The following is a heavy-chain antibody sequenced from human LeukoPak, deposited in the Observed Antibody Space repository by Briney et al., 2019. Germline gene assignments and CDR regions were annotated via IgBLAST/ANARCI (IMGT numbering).Heavy chain of an antibody. CDR3: AKGESHPKYYFDY. CDR2: IRGSDGST. J-gene: IGHJ4*02. V-gene: IGHV3-23*01. D-gene: IGHD3-10*01. CDR1: GFTFSTYA. Sequence: GGSLRLSCAASGFTFSTYAMRWFRQAPGKGLEWVSSIRGSDGSTYYADSVKGRFTISRDNSKNTLYLQMNSLRAEDTAVYYCAKGESHPKYYFDYWGQGTLVTVSS.